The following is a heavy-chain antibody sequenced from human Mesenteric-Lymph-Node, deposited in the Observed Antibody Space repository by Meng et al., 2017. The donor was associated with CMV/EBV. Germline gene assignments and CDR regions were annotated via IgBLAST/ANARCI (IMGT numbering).Heavy chain of an antibody. J-gene: IGHJ6*02. V-gene: IGHV3-11*06. CDR2: ISSSSSYI. Sequence: GESLKISCAASGFTFSDYYMSWIRQAPGKGLEWVSYISSSSSYIYYADSVKGRFTISRDNAKNSLYLQMNSLRAEDTAVYYCARDLGLWGMDVWGQGTTVTVSS. D-gene: IGHD3-16*01. CDR1: GFTFSDYY. CDR3: ARDLGLWGMDV.